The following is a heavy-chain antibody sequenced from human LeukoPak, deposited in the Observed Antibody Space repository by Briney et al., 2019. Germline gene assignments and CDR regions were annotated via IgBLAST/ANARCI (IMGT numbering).Heavy chain of an antibody. V-gene: IGHV3-21*01. CDR3: ARGYNWNLGY. CDR2: ISSSSSYI. CDR1: GLTFSTYW. J-gene: IGHJ4*02. Sequence: GGSLRLSCAASGLTFSTYWMHWVRQAPGKGLEWVSFISSSSSYIYYADSVKGRFTISRDNARNSLFLQMNSLRAEDTAMYYCARGYNWNLGYWGQGALVTVSS. D-gene: IGHD1-20*01.